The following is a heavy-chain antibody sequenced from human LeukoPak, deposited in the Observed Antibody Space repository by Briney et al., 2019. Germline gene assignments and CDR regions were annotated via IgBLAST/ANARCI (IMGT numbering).Heavy chain of an antibody. V-gene: IGHV3-11*04. J-gene: IGHJ4*02. Sequence: GGSLRLSCAASEFSFSDYYMSWIRQAPGKGLEWISYISSSGSTIYYADSVKGRFTISRDNAKTSLYLQMNSLRAEDTAVYYCARDRYSSGWYHYFDYWGQGTLVTVSS. CDR3: ARDRYSSGWYHYFDY. CDR2: ISSSGSTI. D-gene: IGHD6-19*01. CDR1: EFSFSDYY.